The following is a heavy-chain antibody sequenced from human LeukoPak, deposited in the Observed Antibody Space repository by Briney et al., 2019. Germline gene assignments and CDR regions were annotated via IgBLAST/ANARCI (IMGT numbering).Heavy chain of an antibody. CDR1: GGFISSSSYY. CDR2: IYYSGST. V-gene: IGHV4-39*01. Sequence: SETLSLTCTVSGGFISSSSYYWGWIRQPPGKGLEWIGSIYYSGSTYYNPSLKSRVTISVDTSNNQFSLRLSSVTAADTAVYYCAKALNWNYQADFDYWGQGILVTVSS. J-gene: IGHJ4*02. D-gene: IGHD1-7*01. CDR3: AKALNWNYQADFDY.